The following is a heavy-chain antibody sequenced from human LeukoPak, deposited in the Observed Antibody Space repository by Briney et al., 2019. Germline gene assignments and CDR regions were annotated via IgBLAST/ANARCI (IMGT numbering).Heavy chain of an antibody. CDR1: GFTFSSYG. CDR3: AKSANQLLRNYYYYYMDV. CDR2: RRYDGSNK. J-gene: IGHJ6*03. Sequence: GGSLRLSCAASGFTFSSYGIHWVRQAPGKGLEWVAFRRYDGSNKYYADSVKGRFTISRDNSKNTLYLQMNSLRTEDTAVYYCAKSANQLLRNYYYYYMDVWGTGTTVTVSS. D-gene: IGHD2-2*01. V-gene: IGHV3-30*02.